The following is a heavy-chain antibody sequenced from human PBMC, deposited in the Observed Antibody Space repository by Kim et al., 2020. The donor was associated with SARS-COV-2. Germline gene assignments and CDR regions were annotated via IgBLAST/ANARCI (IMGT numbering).Heavy chain of an antibody. Sequence: GESLKISCKGSGYSFANYWIGWVRQMPGRGLEWMGIIYPGDSDTRYSPSFRGQVTISADRSVGTTYLQWTSLKASDTAIYYCARGLGVAGEGLYLDPWGQGTPVTVFS. CDR1: GYSFANYW. J-gene: IGHJ5*02. CDR3: ARGLGVAGEGLYLDP. CDR2: IYPGDSDT. V-gene: IGHV5-51*01. D-gene: IGHD6-19*01.